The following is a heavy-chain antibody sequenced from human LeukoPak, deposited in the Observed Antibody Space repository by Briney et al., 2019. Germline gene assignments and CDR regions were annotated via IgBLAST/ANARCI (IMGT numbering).Heavy chain of an antibody. CDR3: AREVFNYYDSSGYYSWGYFQH. V-gene: IGHV4-4*07. J-gene: IGHJ1*01. CDR2: IYTSGST. Sequence: SETRSLTCTVSGGSISSYYWSWIRQPAGKGLEWIGRIYTSGSTNYNPSLKSRVTMSVDTSKNQFSLKLSSVTAADTAVYYCAREVFNYYDSSGYYSWGYFQHWGQGTLVTVSS. CDR1: GGSISSYY. D-gene: IGHD3-22*01.